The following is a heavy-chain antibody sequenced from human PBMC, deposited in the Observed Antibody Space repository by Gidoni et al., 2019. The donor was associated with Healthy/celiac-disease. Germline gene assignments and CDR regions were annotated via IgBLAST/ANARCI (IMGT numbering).Heavy chain of an antibody. D-gene: IGHD3-22*01. J-gene: IGHJ3*02. CDR2: TYYRSKCYN. V-gene: IGHV6-1*01. CDR3: ARGQPPPRWYYDSSGYRISPHAFDI. CDR1: GDRVASNSAD. Sequence: QVQLQQSGPGLVKPSQTLSLTCAISGDRVASNSADWNWIRQSPTRGLEWLGRTYYRSKCYNDYAVSVKSRITINPDTSKNQFSLQLNSVTPEDTAVYYCARGQPPPRWYYDSSGYRISPHAFDIWGQGTMVTVSS.